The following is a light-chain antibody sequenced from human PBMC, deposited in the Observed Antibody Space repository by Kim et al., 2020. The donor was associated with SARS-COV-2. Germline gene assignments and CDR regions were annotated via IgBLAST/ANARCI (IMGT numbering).Light chain of an antibody. CDR1: QSIGGW. V-gene: IGKV1-5*03. Sequence: DIQMTQSPSTLSASVEVRVTITCRASQSIGGWLAWYQQKPGKAPKLLIYKASSLERGVPSRFSGSGSGTEFTLTISSLQSDDYAVYYCQQYNNYPLTFGGGTKVDIK. CDR3: QQYNNYPLT. J-gene: IGKJ4*01. CDR2: KAS.